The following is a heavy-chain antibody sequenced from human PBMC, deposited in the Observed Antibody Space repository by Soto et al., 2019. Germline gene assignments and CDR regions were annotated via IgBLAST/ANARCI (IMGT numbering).Heavy chain of an antibody. J-gene: IGHJ4*02. D-gene: IGHD2-21*01. CDR3: ARAGEMAIPRDY. V-gene: IGHV3-7*05. CDR2: IKHDGSEQ. Sequence: EVQLVESGGGLVQPGGSLRLSCAASGFTFNKYWMSWVRQLPGKGLEWVANIKHDGSEQYYVDSVKGRFTISRDNAKNSLYLQMSSLRADDTAVYYCARAGEMAIPRDYWGQGTLVTVFS. CDR1: GFTFNKYW.